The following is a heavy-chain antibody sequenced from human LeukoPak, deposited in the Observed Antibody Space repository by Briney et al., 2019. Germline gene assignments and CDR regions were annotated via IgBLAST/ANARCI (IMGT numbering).Heavy chain of an antibody. CDR1: GYTFTGYY. CDR3: ARGGGYSGYDCVGFFDN. Sequence: GASVKVSCKASGYTFTGYYMHWVRQAPGQGLEWMGWINPNSGGTNYAQKFQGRVTMTRDTSISTAYMELSRLRSDDTAVYYCARGGGYSGYDCVGFFDNWGQGALVTVSS. D-gene: IGHD5-12*01. J-gene: IGHJ4*02. V-gene: IGHV1-2*02. CDR2: INPNSGGT.